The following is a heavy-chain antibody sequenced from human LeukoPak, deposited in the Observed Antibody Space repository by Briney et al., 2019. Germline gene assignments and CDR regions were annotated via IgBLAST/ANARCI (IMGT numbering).Heavy chain of an antibody. CDR2: IYPGDSDT. CDR1: GYSFTSYW. CDR3: ASRERSGELGDAFDI. D-gene: IGHD3-10*01. V-gene: IGHV5-51*01. Sequence: LGESLKISCKGSGYSFTSYWIGWVRQMPGKGLEWMGIIYPGDSDTRYSPSFQGQVTISADKSISTAYLQWSSLKASDTAMYYCASRERSGELGDAFDIWGQGTMVTVSS. J-gene: IGHJ3*02.